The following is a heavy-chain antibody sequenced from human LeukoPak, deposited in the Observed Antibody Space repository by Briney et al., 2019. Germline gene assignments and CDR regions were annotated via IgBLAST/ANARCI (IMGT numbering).Heavy chain of an antibody. D-gene: IGHD3-3*01. CDR1: GFAVSTTY. Sequence: PGGSLRLSCAASGFAVSTTYMSWVRQAPGKGLEWVSVIFSGGNTYYADSVKGRFTISRDNSKNMLYLQMNSLRAEDTAVYYCARVEYYDFWSGHKVPPWFDPWGQGTLVTVSS. V-gene: IGHV3-66*02. CDR3: ARVEYYDFWSGHKVPPWFDP. CDR2: IFSGGNT. J-gene: IGHJ5*02.